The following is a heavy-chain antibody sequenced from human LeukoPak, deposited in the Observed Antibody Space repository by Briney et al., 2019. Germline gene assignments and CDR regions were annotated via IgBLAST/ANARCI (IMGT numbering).Heavy chain of an antibody. D-gene: IGHD2-2*01. J-gene: IGHJ5*02. CDR1: GFSVSVNY. CDR2: LFASGNS. CDR3: ARGKGIVVVPAARWFDP. V-gene: IGHV3-53*01. Sequence: GGSLRLSCAASGFSVSVNYMSWVRQAPGKGLEWVSVLFASGNSNYADSVKGRFTISRDNAKNSLYLQMNSLRAEDTAVYYCARGKGIVVVPAARWFDPWGQGTLVTVSS.